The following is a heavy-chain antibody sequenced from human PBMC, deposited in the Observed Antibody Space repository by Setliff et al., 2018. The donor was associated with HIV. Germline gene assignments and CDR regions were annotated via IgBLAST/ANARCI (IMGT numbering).Heavy chain of an antibody. CDR2: INGGTTT. Sequence: GGSLRLSCVASGITVSGIYMTWVRQAPGKGLEWVSVINGGTTTYYADSVKGRFTISRDNSKNTLYLQMSSLRVEDTALYYCAKSLLVAGNDYWGQGTLVTVSS. J-gene: IGHJ4*02. V-gene: IGHV3-53*01. CDR1: GITVSGIY. D-gene: IGHD2-8*02. CDR3: AKSLLVAGNDY.